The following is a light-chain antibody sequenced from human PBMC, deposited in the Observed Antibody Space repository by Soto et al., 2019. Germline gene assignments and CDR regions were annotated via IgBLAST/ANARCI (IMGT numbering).Light chain of an antibody. J-gene: IGKJ1*01. CDR1: QSIGDL. CDR3: QHYSAFSVT. V-gene: IGKV1-5*03. Sequence: DIQMTQSPSTLSASVEDRVTSTCRASQSIGDLLAWYQQKPGEAPKLLIYKASYLESGVPSRFGGSGSGTEFTLTTSSLQPEDLATYYCQHYSAFSVTVGQGT. CDR2: KAS.